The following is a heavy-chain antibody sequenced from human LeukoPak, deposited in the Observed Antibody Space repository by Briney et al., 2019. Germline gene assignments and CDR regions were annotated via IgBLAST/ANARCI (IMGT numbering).Heavy chain of an antibody. V-gene: IGHV4-34*01. CDR3: ARGRAVAGTYYYYYMDV. J-gene: IGHJ6*03. Sequence: SETLSLTCAVYGGSFSGYYWSWIRQPPGKGLEWIGEVNHSGSTNYNPSLKSRVTISVDTSKNQFSLKLSSVTAADTAVYYCARGRAVAGTYYYYYMDVWGKGTTVTVSS. CDR1: GGSFSGYY. CDR2: VNHSGST. D-gene: IGHD6-19*01.